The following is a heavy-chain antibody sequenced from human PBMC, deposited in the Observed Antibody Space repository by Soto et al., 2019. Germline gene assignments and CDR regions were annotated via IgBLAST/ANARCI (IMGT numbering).Heavy chain of an antibody. CDR1: GYTFTSYG. D-gene: IGHD3-22*01. CDR2: ISAYNGNT. Sequence: GASVKVSCKASGYTFTSYGISWVRQAPGQGFEWMGWISAYNGNTNYAQKLQGRVTMTTDTSTSTAYMELRSLRSDDTAVYYCARDTSYYDSSGYDGFDPWGQGTLVTVSS. J-gene: IGHJ5*02. V-gene: IGHV1-18*01. CDR3: ARDTSYYDSSGYDGFDP.